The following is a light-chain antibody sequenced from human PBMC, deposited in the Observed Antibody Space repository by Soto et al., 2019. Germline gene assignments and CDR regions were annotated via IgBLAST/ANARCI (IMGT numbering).Light chain of an antibody. CDR1: SSNIGAGYD. CDR2: GNS. CDR3: QSYDSSLSFYV. Sequence: QSVLTQPPSVSGAPGQRVTISCTGSSSNIGAGYDVHWYQQLPGTAPKLLIYGNSNRPSGVPDRFSGSKSGTSASLAITGLQAEDEADYYCQSYDSSLSFYVFGTGTKVIVL. J-gene: IGLJ1*01. V-gene: IGLV1-40*01.